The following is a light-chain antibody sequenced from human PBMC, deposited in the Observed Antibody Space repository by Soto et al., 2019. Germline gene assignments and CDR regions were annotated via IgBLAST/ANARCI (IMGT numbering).Light chain of an antibody. CDR1: ESIRTW. V-gene: IGKV1-5*01. CDR3: QQYNNYPRT. J-gene: IGKJ1*01. CDR2: DAS. Sequence: DIKMTQSPSTLSASIGDRVTITCRASESIRTWLAWYQHKPGKAPKFLIYDASTLESGVPPRFSGSGSGTEFTLTISSLQPDDFATYYCQQYNNYPRTFGQWTKVEIK.